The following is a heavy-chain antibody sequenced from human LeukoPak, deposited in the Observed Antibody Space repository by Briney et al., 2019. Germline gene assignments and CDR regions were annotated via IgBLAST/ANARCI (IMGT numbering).Heavy chain of an antibody. D-gene: IGHD6-13*01. J-gene: IGHJ4*02. Sequence: PGGSLRLSWAASGFTFDDYAMHWVRQAPGKGLEWVSLISGDGGSTYYADSVKGRFTISRDNSKNSLYLQMNSLRTEDTALYYCAKAHREASMLFFSAAGIFWYWGQGTLVTVSS. CDR2: ISGDGGST. CDR1: GFTFDDYA. CDR3: AKAHREASMLFFSAAGIFWY. V-gene: IGHV3-43*02.